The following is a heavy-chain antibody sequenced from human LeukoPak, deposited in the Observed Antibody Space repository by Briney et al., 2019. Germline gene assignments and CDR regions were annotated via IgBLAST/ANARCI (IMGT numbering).Heavy chain of an antibody. CDR1: GGTFSSSA. CDR2: IIPIFGTA. J-gene: IGHJ5*02. CDR3: ARDLSSIAKWDWFDP. Sequence: ASVKVSCKASGGTFSSSAISWVRQAPGQGLEWMGGIIPIFGTANYAQKFQGRVTITTDESTSTAYMELSSLRSEDTAVYYCARDLSSIAKWDWFDPWGQGTLVTVSS. D-gene: IGHD6-6*01. V-gene: IGHV1-69*05.